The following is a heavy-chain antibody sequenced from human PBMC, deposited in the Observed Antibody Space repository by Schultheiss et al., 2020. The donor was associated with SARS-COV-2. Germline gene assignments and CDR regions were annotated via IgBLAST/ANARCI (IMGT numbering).Heavy chain of an antibody. V-gene: IGHV3-21*01. CDR3: ARDYYYYGMDV. CDR2: ITGSSSYI. CDR1: GFTFSSYS. Sequence: GGSLRLSCAASGFTFSSYSIHWVRQAPGKGLEWVSSITGSSSYIYYADSVKGRFTISRDNAKNSLYLQMNSLRAEDTAVYYCARDYYYYGMDVWGQGTTVTVSS. J-gene: IGHJ6*02.